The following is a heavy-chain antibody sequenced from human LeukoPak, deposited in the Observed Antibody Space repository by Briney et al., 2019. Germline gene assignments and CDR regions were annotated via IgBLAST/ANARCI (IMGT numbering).Heavy chain of an antibody. CDR1: GGSISNYY. CDR2: IYYSGST. Sequence: SETLSLTCTVSGGSISNYYWSWIRQPPGKGLEWIGYIYYSGSTNYNPSLKSRVTISVDTSKNQFSLKLSSVTAADTAVYYCARVSSIAAIFDYWGQGTLVTVSS. V-gene: IGHV4-59*01. D-gene: IGHD6-6*01. CDR3: ARVSSIAAIFDY. J-gene: IGHJ4*02.